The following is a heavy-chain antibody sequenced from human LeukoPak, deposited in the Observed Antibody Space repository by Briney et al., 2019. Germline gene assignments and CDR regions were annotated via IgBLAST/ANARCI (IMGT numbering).Heavy chain of an antibody. Sequence: GGSLRLSCAASGFTFSSYAMHWVRQVPGKGLEYVSAISRSGGSTYYANSVKGRFTISRDNSKNTLYLQMGSLRTEDMAIYYCARGPDVVLVSHWSFFDYWGQGTLVTVSS. CDR2: ISRSGGST. J-gene: IGHJ4*02. D-gene: IGHD2-8*02. V-gene: IGHV3-64*01. CDR3: ARGPDVVLVSHWSFFDY. CDR1: GFTFSSYA.